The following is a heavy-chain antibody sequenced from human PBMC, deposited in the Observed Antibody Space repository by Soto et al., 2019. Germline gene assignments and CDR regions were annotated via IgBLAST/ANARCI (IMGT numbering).Heavy chain of an antibody. CDR2: FDPEDGET. V-gene: IGHV1-24*01. CDR3: TAGAARSDWFDP. CDR1: GHSLTEIS. J-gene: IGHJ5*02. Sequence: ASVKVSCKVSGHSLTEISMHWVRQAPGKGLEWMGGFDPEDGETIYALGFQGRVTMTRDTSTDTAYMELSSLRFDDTAVYYCTAGAARSDWFDPWGQGTLVTVSS.